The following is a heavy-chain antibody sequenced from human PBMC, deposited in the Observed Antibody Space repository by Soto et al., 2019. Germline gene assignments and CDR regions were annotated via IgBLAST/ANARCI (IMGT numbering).Heavy chain of an antibody. Sequence: PGGSLRLSCAASGFTFISYSTSWVRQAPGKGLEWVSGFRSGGDDDTTYYADSVRGRFTISRDNSKNTLFLQMNSLRAEDTAIYYCAKKVQSGSGSQFFDCWGQGNLVTVSS. CDR2: FRSGGDDDTT. CDR1: GFTFISYS. D-gene: IGHD3-10*01. J-gene: IGHJ4*02. CDR3: AKKVQSGSGSQFFDC. V-gene: IGHV3-23*01.